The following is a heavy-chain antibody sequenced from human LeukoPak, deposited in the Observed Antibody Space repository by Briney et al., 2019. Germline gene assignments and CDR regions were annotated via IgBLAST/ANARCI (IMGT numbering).Heavy chain of an antibody. CDR3: AREYSGYDAYYFDY. Sequence: SVKVSCKASGGTSSSYAISWVRQAPGQGLEWMGRIIPIFGTANYAQKFQGRVTITTDESASTAYMELSSLRSEDTAVYYCAREYSGYDAYYFDYWGQGTLVTVSS. CDR2: IIPIFGTA. CDR1: GGTSSSYA. V-gene: IGHV1-69*05. D-gene: IGHD5-12*01. J-gene: IGHJ4*02.